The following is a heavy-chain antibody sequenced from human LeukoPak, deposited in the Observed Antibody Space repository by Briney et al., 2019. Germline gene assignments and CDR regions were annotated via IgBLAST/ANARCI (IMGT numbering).Heavy chain of an antibody. D-gene: IGHD3-9*01. J-gene: IGHJ4*02. CDR2: IYSSGFT. V-gene: IGHV4-39*01. CDR1: GVSISSTSYY. CDR3: ARRVNDILTGGTFDY. Sequence: PSETLSLTCTVSGVSISSTSYYWGWIRQPPGKGLEWIGDIYSSGFTFYNPSLESRVTISVDTSKNQFSLKLRSVTAADTAMYYCARRVNDILTGGTFDYWGQGTLVPVSS.